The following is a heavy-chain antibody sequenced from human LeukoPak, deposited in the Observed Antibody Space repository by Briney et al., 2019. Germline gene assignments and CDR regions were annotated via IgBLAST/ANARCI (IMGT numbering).Heavy chain of an antibody. Sequence: SAKVSCKASGGTFSSYAISWVRQAPGQGLEWMGGIIPIFGTANYAQKFQGRVTITTDESTSTAYMELSSLRSEDTAVYYCATGGGSSWQFNWFDPWGQGTLVTVSS. V-gene: IGHV1-69*05. J-gene: IGHJ5*02. CDR3: ATGGGSSWQFNWFDP. CDR2: IIPIFGTA. CDR1: GGTFSSYA. D-gene: IGHD6-13*01.